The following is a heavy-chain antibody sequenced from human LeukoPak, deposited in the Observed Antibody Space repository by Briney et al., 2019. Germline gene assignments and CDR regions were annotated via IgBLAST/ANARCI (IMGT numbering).Heavy chain of an antibody. CDR1: GGSISSYY. CDR3: ARDFINCSGGSCYKWFDP. D-gene: IGHD2-15*01. CDR2: IYCSGST. J-gene: IGHJ5*02. Sequence: PSETLSLTCTVSGGSISSYYWSWIRQPPGKGLEWIGYIYCSGSTNYNPSLKTRVTISVDTSKNQFSLKLSSVTAADTAVYYCARDFINCSGGSCYKWFDPWGQGTLVTVSS. V-gene: IGHV4-59*01.